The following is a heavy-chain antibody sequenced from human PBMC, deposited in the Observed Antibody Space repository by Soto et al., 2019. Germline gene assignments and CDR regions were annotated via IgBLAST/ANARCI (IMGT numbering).Heavy chain of an antibody. Sequence: PGGSLRLSCAASGFTFSSYWMSWVRQAPGKGLEWVANMKQDGSEKYYVDSVKGRFTISRDNAKNSLYLQMNSLRAEDTAVYYCAREGDNGDFDYWGQGTLVTVSS. D-gene: IGHD2-21*02. CDR3: AREGDNGDFDY. CDR2: MKQDGSEK. V-gene: IGHV3-7*01. CDR1: GFTFSSYW. J-gene: IGHJ4*02.